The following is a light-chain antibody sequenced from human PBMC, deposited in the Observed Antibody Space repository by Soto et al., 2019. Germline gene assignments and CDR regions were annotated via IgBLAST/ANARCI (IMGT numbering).Light chain of an antibody. J-gene: IGKJ4*01. V-gene: IGKV1-13*02. CDR1: QDISSS. Sequence: AIPLTQSPSSLSASVGDRVTITCRASQDISSSLAWYQQKAGKAPKLLIYGASILQSGVPSGFSGSGFGTDFTLTISSLRAEDFAIYFCQQTKSYPSTFGGGTRVEIK. CDR2: GAS. CDR3: QQTKSYPST.